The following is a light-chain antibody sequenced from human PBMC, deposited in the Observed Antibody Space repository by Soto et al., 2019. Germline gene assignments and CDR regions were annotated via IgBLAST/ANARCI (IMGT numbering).Light chain of an antibody. J-gene: IGKJ3*01. CDR1: QTIDHT. CDR3: QQRNIWSPT. V-gene: IGKV3-15*01. Sequence: EVVMTQSPATLSLSPGARASLSCSASQTIDHTLPWYQRKPGQAHRVLIYDASTRSAGVPARFSGGGSGTDLIIIISSLQPEDDEVYYCQQRNIWSPTFGHGTKVDIK. CDR2: DAS.